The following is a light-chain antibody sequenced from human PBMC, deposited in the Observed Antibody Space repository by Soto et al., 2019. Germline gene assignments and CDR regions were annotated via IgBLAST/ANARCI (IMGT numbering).Light chain of an antibody. CDR2: GAS. CDR3: QQRRTLPPWP. V-gene: IGKV3-11*01. CDR1: QSVSNNY. Sequence: IVLTASTGSRSLSPVTRATLSCSASQSVSNNYLAWYQQKPGQAPRLLIYGASNRATGIPARFSGSGSGTEFTLTISSLEPEDFAVYYCQQRRTLPPWPFGQGTKV. J-gene: IGKJ1*01.